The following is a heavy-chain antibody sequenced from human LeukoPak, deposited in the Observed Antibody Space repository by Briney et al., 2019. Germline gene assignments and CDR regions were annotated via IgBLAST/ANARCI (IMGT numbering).Heavy chain of an antibody. CDR1: GYTFTGYY. CDR3: TTDLGSSGRFPPFYFQH. J-gene: IGHJ1*01. D-gene: IGHD6-19*01. Sequence: ASVKVSCKASGYTFTGYYMHWVRQAPGQGLEWMGWMNPNSGGTNYAQKFQGRVTMTRDPYIRPDYMELSSLTPDDTPAYYCTTDLGSSGRFPPFYFQHWGQGTLVTVSS. CDR2: MNPNSGGT. V-gene: IGHV1-2*02.